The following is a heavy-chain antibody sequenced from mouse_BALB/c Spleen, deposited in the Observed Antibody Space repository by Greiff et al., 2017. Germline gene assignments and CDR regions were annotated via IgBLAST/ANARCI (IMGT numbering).Heavy chain of an antibody. D-gene: IGHD1-3*01. CDR3: TRSGGFAY. CDR2: IRLKSNNYAT. J-gene: IGHJ3*01. CDR1: GFTFSNYW. Sequence: EVQLQESGGGLVQPGGSMKLSCVASGFTFSNYWMNWVRQSPEKGLEWVAEIRLKSNNYATHYAESVKGRFTISRDDSKSSVYLQMNNLRAEDTGIYYCTRSGGFAYWGQGTLVTVSA. V-gene: IGHV6-6*02.